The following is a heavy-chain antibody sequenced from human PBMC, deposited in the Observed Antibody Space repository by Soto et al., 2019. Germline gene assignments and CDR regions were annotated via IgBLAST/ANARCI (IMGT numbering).Heavy chain of an antibody. CDR2: ISHDGINK. CDR1: GFSFSSYA. D-gene: IGHD6-19*01. CDR3: ARDMYSSDYFVKWFEP. J-gene: IGHJ5*02. V-gene: IGHV3-30-3*01. Sequence: QVRLVESGGGVVQPGRSLRLSCTASGFSFSSYAMYWCRQPPGKGLEWVAVISHDGINKHYADSVKGRVTVSRDNSNHSLDLQLNSLRGEDTAMYYCARDMYSSDYFVKWFEPWGQGTLVTVSS.